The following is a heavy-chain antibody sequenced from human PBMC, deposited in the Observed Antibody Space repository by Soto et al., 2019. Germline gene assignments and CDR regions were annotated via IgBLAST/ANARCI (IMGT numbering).Heavy chain of an antibody. J-gene: IGHJ3*02. Sequence: GASVKVSCKASGYTFTSYGISWVRQATGQGLEWMGWISAYNGNTNYAQKLQGRVTMTRNTSMSTAYMELSSLRSEDTAVYYCARGRSVVDLFDIWGQGTMVT. V-gene: IGHV1-18*01. CDR1: GYTFTSYG. CDR2: ISAYNGNT. D-gene: IGHD2-15*01. CDR3: ARGRSVVDLFDI.